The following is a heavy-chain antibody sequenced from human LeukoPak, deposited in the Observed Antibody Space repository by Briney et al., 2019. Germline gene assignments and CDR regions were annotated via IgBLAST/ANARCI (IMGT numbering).Heavy chain of an antibody. CDR2: ISGSGSNI. J-gene: IGHJ4*02. V-gene: IGHV3-48*03. CDR3: ARDPYCSPLTCRRAPFFDY. CDR1: GFIFSNHD. Sequence: PGGSLRLSCTASGFIFSNHDMNWVRQAPGKGLEWIALISGSGSNITYADSVKGRFTISRDNAQMSLYLHMKTLRAEDTAIYYCARDPYCSPLTCRRAPFFDYWGQGALVTVSP. D-gene: IGHD2-15*01.